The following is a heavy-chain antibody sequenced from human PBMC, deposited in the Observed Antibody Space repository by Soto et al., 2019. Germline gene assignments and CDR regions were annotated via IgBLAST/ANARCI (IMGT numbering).Heavy chain of an antibody. CDR3: ATPRRGGSYYVRYFDY. CDR1: GSTFSSYA. Sequence: QVQLVQSGAEVNKPGSSVKVSCKASGSTFSSYAISWVRQAPGQGLEWMGGIIPSFGTANYAQKFQGRVTITAAESTSTAYMELSSLRSEDTAVYYCATPRRGGSYYVRYFDYWGQGPLVTVSS. V-gene: IGHV1-69*01. CDR2: IIPSFGTA. J-gene: IGHJ4*02. D-gene: IGHD1-26*01.